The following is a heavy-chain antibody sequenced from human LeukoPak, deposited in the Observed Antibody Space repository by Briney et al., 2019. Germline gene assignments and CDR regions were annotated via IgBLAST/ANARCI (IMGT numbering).Heavy chain of an antibody. CDR1: GFTFSSYS. J-gene: IGHJ4*02. Sequence: KPGGSLRLSCAASGFTFSSYSMNWVRQAPGKGLEWVSSISSSSSYIYYADSVKGRFTISRDNAKNSLYLQMNSLRAEDTAVYYCARDRADYGDKYYFDCWGQGTLVTVSS. CDR2: ISSSSSYI. D-gene: IGHD4-17*01. CDR3: ARDRADYGDKYYFDC. V-gene: IGHV3-21*04.